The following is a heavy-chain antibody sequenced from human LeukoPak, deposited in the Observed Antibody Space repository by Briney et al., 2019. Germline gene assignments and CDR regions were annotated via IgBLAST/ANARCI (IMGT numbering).Heavy chain of an antibody. Sequence: GGSLRLSCAASGFTFSSYGMHWVRQAPGKGLEWVAVISYDGSNKYYADSVKGRFTISRDNSKNTLYLQMNSLRAEDTAVYYCARWAEGDAFDIWGQGTMVTVSS. V-gene: IGHV3-30*03. CDR3: ARWAEGDAFDI. CDR2: ISYDGSNK. D-gene: IGHD1-26*01. CDR1: GFTFSSYG. J-gene: IGHJ3*02.